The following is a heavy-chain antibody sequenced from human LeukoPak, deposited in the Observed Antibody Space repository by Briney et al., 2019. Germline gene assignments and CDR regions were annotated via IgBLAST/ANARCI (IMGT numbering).Heavy chain of an antibody. CDR2: IYYSGST. CDR1: GGSISSGGYY. Sequence: SQTLSLTCTVSGGSISSGGYYWSWIRQYPGKGLEWIEYIYYSGSTYYNPSLKSRVTISVDTSKNQFSLKLSSVTAPDTAVYYCARGRNYYGMDVWGQGTTVTVS. J-gene: IGHJ6*02. CDR3: ARGRNYYGMDV. V-gene: IGHV4-31*03.